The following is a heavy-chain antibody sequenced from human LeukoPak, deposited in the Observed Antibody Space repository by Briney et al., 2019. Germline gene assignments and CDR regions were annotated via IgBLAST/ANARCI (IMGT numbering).Heavy chain of an antibody. CDR1: GFTVSNNY. CDR3: ARWAAAATLRGYYFDY. J-gene: IGHJ4*02. CDR2: IYSGGST. D-gene: IGHD6-13*01. Sequence: GGSLRLSCAAYGFTVSNNYMSWVRQDPGKGLEWVSVIYSGGSTYYADSVKGRFTISRDNSKNTLYLQMNSLRGEDTAVYYCARWAAAATLRGYYFDYWGQGTLVTFSS. V-gene: IGHV3-66*01.